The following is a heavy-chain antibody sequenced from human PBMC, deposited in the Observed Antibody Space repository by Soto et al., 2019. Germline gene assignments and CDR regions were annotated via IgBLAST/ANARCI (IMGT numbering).Heavy chain of an antibody. J-gene: IGHJ4*02. CDR3: ARMVGSGSYYFDY. V-gene: IGHV1-69*02. CDR1: GGTFSSYT. CDR2: IIPILGIA. Sequence: QVQLVQSGAEVKKPGSSVKVSCKASGGTFSSYTISWVRQAPGQGLEWMGRIIPILGIANYAQKFQGRVTITADKSTSTAYMELSSLRSEDTAVYYCARMVGSGSYYFDYWGQGTLVTVSP. D-gene: IGHD1-26*01.